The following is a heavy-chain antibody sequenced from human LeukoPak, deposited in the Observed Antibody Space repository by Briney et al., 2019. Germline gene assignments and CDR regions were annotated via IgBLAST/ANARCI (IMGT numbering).Heavy chain of an antibody. CDR2: VGTSGDAT. D-gene: IGHD2-15*01. V-gene: IGHV3-23*01. J-gene: IGHJ4*02. CDR3: VRGCSDTCYRFDY. Sequence: PGGSLRLSCAASGFTFGTYAMTWVRRAPGKGLEWVSAVGTSGDATYYANSVKGRFTISRDISTNTLYLQMNSLRAEDTAIYYCVRGCSDTCYRFDYWGQGTLVTVSS. CDR1: GFTFGTYA.